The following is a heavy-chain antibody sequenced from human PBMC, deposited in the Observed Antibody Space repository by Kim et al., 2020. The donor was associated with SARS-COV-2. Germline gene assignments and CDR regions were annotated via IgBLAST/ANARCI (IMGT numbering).Heavy chain of an antibody. CDR1: GFTFSGSN. J-gene: IGHJ6*02. Sequence: GGSLRLSCAASGFTFSGSNIHWVRQASGRGLEWLGLIRSKANSYATAYAASVRGRFTMSRDDSESTSYLQMNSLKTEDTAVYYCVRQGMDVWGQGTTVTVSS. CDR2: IRSKANSYAT. V-gene: IGHV3-73*01. CDR3: VRQGMDV.